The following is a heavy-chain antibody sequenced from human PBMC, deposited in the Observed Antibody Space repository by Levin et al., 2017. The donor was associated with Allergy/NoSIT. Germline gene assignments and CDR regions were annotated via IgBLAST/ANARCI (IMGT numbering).Heavy chain of an antibody. V-gene: IGHV4-59*01. Sequence: ASETLSLTCTVSGGSISSYYWSWIRQPPGKGLEWIGYIYYSGSTNYNPSLKSRVTISVDTSKNQFSLKLSSVTAADTAVYYCARARGYCSSTSCYRLYYYYGMDVWGQGTTVTVSS. CDR3: ARARGYCSSTSCYRLYYYYGMDV. J-gene: IGHJ6*02. D-gene: IGHD2-2*03. CDR1: GGSISSYY. CDR2: IYYSGST.